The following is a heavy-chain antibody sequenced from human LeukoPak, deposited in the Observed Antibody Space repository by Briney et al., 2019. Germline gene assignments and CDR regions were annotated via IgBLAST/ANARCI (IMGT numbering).Heavy chain of an antibody. CDR1: GFTFSSYG. J-gene: IGHJ3*02. CDR3: ARADVVPAAADAFDI. D-gene: IGHD2-2*01. CDR2: IWYDGSNK. Sequence: PGRSLRLSCAASGFTFSSYGMHWVRQAPGKGLEWVAVIWYDGSNKYYADSVKGRFTISRDNSKNTLYLQMNSLRAEDTAVYYCARADVVPAAADAFDIWGQGTMVTVSS. V-gene: IGHV3-33*01.